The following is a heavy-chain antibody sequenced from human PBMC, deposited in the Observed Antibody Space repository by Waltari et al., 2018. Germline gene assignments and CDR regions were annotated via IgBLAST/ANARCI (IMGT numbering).Heavy chain of an antibody. CDR1: GGTFSSYA. D-gene: IGHD3-22*01. CDR3: ARDQRMSYYDSSGYSFDY. J-gene: IGHJ4*02. CDR2: IIPIFGTA. V-gene: IGHV1-69*05. Sequence: QVQLVQSGAEVKKPGSSVKVSCKASGGTFSSYAISWVRQAPGQGREWMGGIIPIFGTANYAQKFQGRVTITTDESTSTAYMELSSLRSEDTAVYYCARDQRMSYYDSSGYSFDYWGQGTLVTVSS.